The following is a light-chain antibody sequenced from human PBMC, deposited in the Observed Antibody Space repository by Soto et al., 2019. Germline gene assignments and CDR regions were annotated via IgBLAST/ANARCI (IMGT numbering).Light chain of an antibody. CDR2: GAS. CDR1: QSVSSN. CDR3: QQYNNWPPWT. Sequence: EIVMTQSPATLSVSPGERATLSCRASQSVSSNLAWYQQKPGQAPRLLIYGASTRATGIPARFSGSGSGTKFTLNISSLQSEDFAVYYCQQYNNWPPWTFGKGTKVEIK. V-gene: IGKV3-15*01. J-gene: IGKJ1*01.